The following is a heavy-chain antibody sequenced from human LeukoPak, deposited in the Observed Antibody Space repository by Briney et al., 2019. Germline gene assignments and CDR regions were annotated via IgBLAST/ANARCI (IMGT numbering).Heavy chain of an antibody. CDR3: VRRDGYNFDY. Sequence: PGGSLRLSCAASGFSFSSYAIHWVRQAPGKGLEYVSAVCSNAACAYYADSVRGRFSMSRDNSKNTVWLQMDNLRVEDMAIYYCVRRDGYNFDYWGRGTLVTVSS. CDR2: VCSNAACA. V-gene: IGHV3-64*02. D-gene: IGHD5-24*01. CDR1: GFSFSSYA. J-gene: IGHJ4*02.